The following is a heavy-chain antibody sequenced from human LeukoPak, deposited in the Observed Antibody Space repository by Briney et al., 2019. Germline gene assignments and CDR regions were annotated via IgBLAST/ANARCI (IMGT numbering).Heavy chain of an antibody. CDR2: IWYDGSNK. D-gene: IGHD3-22*01. Sequence: PGGSLRLSCAASGFTFSSYGMHWVRQAPGKGLEWVAVIWYDGSNKYYADSVKGRFTISRDNSKNTLYLQMNSLRAEDTAVYYCARAPPQDYDSSGYYGYYFDYWGQGTLVTVSS. V-gene: IGHV3-33*08. CDR3: ARAPPQDYDSSGYYGYYFDY. CDR1: GFTFSSYG. J-gene: IGHJ4*02.